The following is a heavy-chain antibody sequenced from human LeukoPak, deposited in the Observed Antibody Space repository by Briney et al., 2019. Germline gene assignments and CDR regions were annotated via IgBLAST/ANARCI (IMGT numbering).Heavy chain of an antibody. CDR3: ARDPSYRGFDVFDI. Sequence: GGSLRLSCAASGFTFSNYAMNWVRQAPGKGLEWVSAISGSGGNTYYADSVKGRFTISRDNSKNTLFLQMYSLRAEDTAVYYCARDPSYRGFDVFDIWGQGTMVTVSS. J-gene: IGHJ3*02. CDR1: GFTFSNYA. D-gene: IGHD3-10*01. V-gene: IGHV3-23*01. CDR2: ISGSGGNT.